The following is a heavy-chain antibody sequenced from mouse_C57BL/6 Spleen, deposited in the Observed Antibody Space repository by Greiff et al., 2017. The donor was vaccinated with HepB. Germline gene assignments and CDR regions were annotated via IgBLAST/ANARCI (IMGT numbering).Heavy chain of an antibody. D-gene: IGHD1-1*01. CDR3: TRVDYYGRGAMDY. CDR2: ISSGGDYI. J-gene: IGHJ4*01. CDR1: GFTFSSYA. Sequence: EVNVVESGEGLVKPGGSLKLSCAASGFTFSSYAMSWVRQTPEKRLEWVAYISSGGDYIYYADTVKGRFTISRDNARNTLYLQMSSLKSEDTAMYYCTRVDYYGRGAMDYWGQGTSVTVSS. V-gene: IGHV5-9-1*02.